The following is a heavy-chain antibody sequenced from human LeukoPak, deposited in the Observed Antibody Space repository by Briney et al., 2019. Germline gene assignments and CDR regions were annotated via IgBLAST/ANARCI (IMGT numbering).Heavy chain of an antibody. CDR3: AKDPFFDY. V-gene: IGHV3-23*01. CDR2: ISGSGGST. Sequence: GGSLRLSCAASGFTFSSYAMNWVRQAPGKGLEWVSAISGSGGSTDHVDSVKGRFTISRDNSRNTLYLQMNSLRAEGTAVYYCAKDPFFDYWGQGTLVTVSS. CDR1: GFTFSSYA. J-gene: IGHJ4*02.